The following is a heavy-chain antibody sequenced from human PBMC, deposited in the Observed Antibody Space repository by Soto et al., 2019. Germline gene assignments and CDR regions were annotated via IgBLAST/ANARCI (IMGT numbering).Heavy chain of an antibody. J-gene: IGHJ4*02. CDR3: ARDLRSGYDTHFDY. Sequence: ASVKVSCKASGYTFTGYFMHWVRQAPGQGLKWMGWINPKTGGTNYAQKFQGRVTMTRDTSISTAYMDLSRLRSDDTAVYYCARDLRSGYDTHFDYWGQGTLVTVSS. D-gene: IGHD5-12*01. V-gene: IGHV1-2*02. CDR1: GYTFTGYF. CDR2: INPKTGGT.